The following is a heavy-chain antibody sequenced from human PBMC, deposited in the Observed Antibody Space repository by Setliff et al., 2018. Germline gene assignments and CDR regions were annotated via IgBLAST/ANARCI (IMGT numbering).Heavy chain of an antibody. CDR3: GRGSNMSPNYIDV. Sequence: PGGSLRLSCAASGFTFSGFSMHWVRQAPGKGLEWVSRIHSDGTTTAYADSVRGRVTISRDNAKNTLYLQMNSLRDEDTAVYYCGRGSNMSPNYIDVWGKGTTVTVSS. CDR2: IHSDGTTT. J-gene: IGHJ6*03. V-gene: IGHV3-74*01. CDR1: GFTFSGFS. D-gene: IGHD3-10*02.